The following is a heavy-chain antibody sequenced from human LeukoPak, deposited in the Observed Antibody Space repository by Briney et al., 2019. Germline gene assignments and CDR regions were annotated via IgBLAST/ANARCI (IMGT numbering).Heavy chain of an antibody. Sequence: PSETLSLTCIVPGDSITSSYWSWIRQPAGKGLEWIGRFHPIVRGYSPSLTSRVTMSLDTSKNYFSLRLSSVTAADTAVYYCARGPGLATSEAFDLWGQGTMVTVSS. V-gene: IGHV4-4*07. CDR2: FHPIVR. J-gene: IGHJ3*01. CDR1: GDSITSSY. CDR3: ARGPGLATSEAFDL.